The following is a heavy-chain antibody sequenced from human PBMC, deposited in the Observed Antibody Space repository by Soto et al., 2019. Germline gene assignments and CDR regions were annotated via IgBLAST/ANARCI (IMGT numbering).Heavy chain of an antibody. Sequence: QITLNESGPTVVRPTETLTLTCRFSGFSLTTSGVGVGWVRQSPGKAPEWLALIYWDDEKRYSASLKSRLTITKCSSKIQVVLTVSDVDPATTATYYWAKRVLRTVFGLVTPTAIYFDVWGQGAPVAVSS. D-gene: IGHD3-3*01. CDR3: AKRVLRTVFGLVTPTAIYFDV. J-gene: IGHJ4*02. CDR1: GFSLTTSGVG. V-gene: IGHV2-5*02. CDR2: IYWDDEK.